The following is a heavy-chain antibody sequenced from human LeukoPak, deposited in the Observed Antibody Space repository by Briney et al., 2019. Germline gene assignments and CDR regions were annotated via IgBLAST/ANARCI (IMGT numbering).Heavy chain of an antibody. Sequence: GASVKVSCKASGYTFTGYYMNWVRQAPGQGLEWMGWINPNSGGTNYAQKFQGRVTMTRDTSISTAYMELSRLRSDDTAVYYCARGRYIYGDIVVVPAAINWFDPWGQGTLVTVSS. J-gene: IGHJ5*02. V-gene: IGHV1-2*02. CDR2: INPNSGGT. CDR1: GYTFTGYY. D-gene: IGHD2-2*01. CDR3: ARGRYIYGDIVVVPAAINWFDP.